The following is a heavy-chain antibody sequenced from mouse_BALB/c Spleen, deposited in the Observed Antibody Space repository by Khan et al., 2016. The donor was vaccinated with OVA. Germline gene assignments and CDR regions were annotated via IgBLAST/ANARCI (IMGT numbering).Heavy chain of an antibody. CDR3: ARQPYYHYYIMDY. CDR1: GFSLTNYG. D-gene: IGHD2-10*01. V-gene: IGHV2-6-1*01. CDR2: IWSDGST. J-gene: IGHJ4*01. Sequence: QVQLKQSGPGLVAPSQSLSITCTISGFSLTNYGVHWVRQTPGKGLEWLVVIWSDGSTTYNSNLKSRLSISKDNSKSQVFLKMNSLQTDDTAIYYCARQPYYHYYIMDYWGQGTSVTVSS.